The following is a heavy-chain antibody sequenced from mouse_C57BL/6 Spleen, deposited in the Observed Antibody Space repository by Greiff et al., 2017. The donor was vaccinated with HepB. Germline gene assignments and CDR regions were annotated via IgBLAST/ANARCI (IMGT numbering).Heavy chain of an antibody. CDR3: ARGDGSSYIDY. D-gene: IGHD1-1*01. J-gene: IGHJ2*01. Sequence: VQLQQSGPELVKPGASVKISCKASGYAFSSSWMNWVKQRPGKGLEWIGRIYPGDGDTNYNGKFKGKATLTADKSSSTAYMQLSSLTSEDSAVYVCARGDGSSYIDYWGQGTTLTVSS. CDR2: IYPGDGDT. CDR1: GYAFSSSW. V-gene: IGHV1-82*01.